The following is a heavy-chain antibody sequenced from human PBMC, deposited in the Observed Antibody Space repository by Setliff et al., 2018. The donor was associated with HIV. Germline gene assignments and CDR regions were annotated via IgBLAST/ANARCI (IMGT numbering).Heavy chain of an antibody. CDR2: MKPTGHET. CDR1: GYTFTNHR. CDR3: ARAVSTLIRGGPLNWYYNIDV. Sequence: ASVKVSCKASGYTFTNHRIRWVRQAPGQGLEWMGVMKPTGHETIYAQNFQGRLTMTSDTYRNLVYMELNSLKSEDTAVYYCARAVSTLIRGGPLNWYYNIDVWGKGSTVTVSS. D-gene: IGHD3-10*01. V-gene: IGHV1-46*01. J-gene: IGHJ6*03.